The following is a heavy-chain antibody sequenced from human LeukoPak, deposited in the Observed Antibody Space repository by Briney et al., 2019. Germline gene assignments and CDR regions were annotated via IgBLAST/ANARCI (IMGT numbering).Heavy chain of an antibody. CDR2: IYTSGST. CDR3: ARDRASVYYYYMDV. J-gene: IGHJ6*03. Sequence: SQTLSLTCTVSGGSISSGSYYWSWIRQPAGKGLEWIGRIYTSGSTNYNPSLKSRVTISVDTSKNQFSLKLSSVTAADTAVYYCARDRASVYYYYMDVWGKGTTATVSS. CDR1: GGSISSGSYY. V-gene: IGHV4-61*02. D-gene: IGHD3-10*01.